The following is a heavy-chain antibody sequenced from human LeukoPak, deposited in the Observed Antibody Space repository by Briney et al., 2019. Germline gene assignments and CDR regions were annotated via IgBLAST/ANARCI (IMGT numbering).Heavy chain of an antibody. D-gene: IGHD3-22*01. CDR3: ATFPYYYDSSDKDY. Sequence: VASVKVSCKASGYTFTSYGISWVRQAPGQGLEWMGWISAYNGNTNYAQKLQGRVTMTTDTSTSTAYMELSSLRSEDTAVYYCATFPYYYDSSDKDYWGQGTLVTVSS. CDR1: GYTFTSYG. CDR2: ISAYNGNT. J-gene: IGHJ4*02. V-gene: IGHV1-18*01.